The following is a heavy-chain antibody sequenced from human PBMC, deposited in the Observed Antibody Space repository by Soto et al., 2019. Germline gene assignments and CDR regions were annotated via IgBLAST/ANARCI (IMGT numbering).Heavy chain of an antibody. CDR2: ISDVGGST. D-gene: IGHD5-18*01. CDR1: GFTFSTYA. CDR3: AKVTSRERGYSYGTSDY. Sequence: GSLRLSCAASGFTFSTYAMSWVRQASGKGLEWVSCISDVGGSTYYGDFVMGRFTISRDNSTNPLSLQMNSLRAEDTAIYFCAKVTSRERGYSYGTSDYWGHGTLVTVSS. V-gene: IGHV3-23*01. J-gene: IGHJ4*01.